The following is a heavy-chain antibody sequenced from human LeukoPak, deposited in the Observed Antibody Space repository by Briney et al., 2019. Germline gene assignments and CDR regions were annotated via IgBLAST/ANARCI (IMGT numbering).Heavy chain of an antibody. CDR2: INDRGST. CDR3: ARSGRYQIY. Sequence: SGTLSLTCAIYGGPLSGYSWSWIRQPPGKGLEWIGEINDRGSTTYNPSLQSRPSMSLDTSRNQFSLTLGSATAADTAVYFCARSGRYQIYWGQGTLVTVSS. J-gene: IGHJ4*02. V-gene: IGHV4-34*01. D-gene: IGHD3-10*01. CDR1: GGPLSGYS.